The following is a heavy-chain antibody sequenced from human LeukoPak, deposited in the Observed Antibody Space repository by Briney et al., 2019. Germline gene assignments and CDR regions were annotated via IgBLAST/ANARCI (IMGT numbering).Heavy chain of an antibody. J-gene: IGHJ3*02. CDR3: STHKVYYYDSSGVHDAFDI. Sequence: DSVTLSCKLSRYTLTELCMEWGRQAPGKGLEWKGGFDPEDGETIYAQTFQGRVTMTEDTSTDTAYMELSSLRCEETAVYYCSTHKVYYYDSSGVHDAFDIWGQGTMVTVSS. V-gene: IGHV1-24*01. CDR1: RYTLTELC. CDR2: FDPEDGET. D-gene: IGHD3-22*01.